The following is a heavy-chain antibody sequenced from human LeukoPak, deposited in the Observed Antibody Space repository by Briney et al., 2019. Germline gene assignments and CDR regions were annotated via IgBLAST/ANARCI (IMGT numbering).Heavy chain of an antibody. J-gene: IGHJ4*02. CDR3: ARVAKERVGGVYYFDY. D-gene: IGHD1-1*01. CDR1: GFTFSDYD. V-gene: IGHV3-13*01. CDR2: IGTAGDT. Sequence: PGGSLRLSCAASGFTFSDYDMHWVRQATGKGLEWVSAIGTAGDTYYTGSVKGRFTISRENAKNSSYLQMNSLRAGDTAVYYCARVAKERVGGVYYFDYWGQRTLVTVSS.